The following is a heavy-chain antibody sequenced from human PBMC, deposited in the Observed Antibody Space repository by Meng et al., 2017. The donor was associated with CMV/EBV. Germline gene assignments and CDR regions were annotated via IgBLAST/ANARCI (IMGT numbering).Heavy chain of an antibody. J-gene: IGHJ4*02. CDR1: GGSISSYY. D-gene: IGHD3-22*01. Sequence: VPLHESGPGLVKPSDPLSLPRTVSGGSISSYYWSWIRQPAGKGLEWIGRIYTSGSTNYNPSLKSRVTMSVDTSKNQFSLKLSSVTAADTAVYYCARGGLYYYDSSGHFDYWGQGTLVTVSS. CDR2: IYTSGST. CDR3: ARGGLYYYDSSGHFDY. V-gene: IGHV4-4*07.